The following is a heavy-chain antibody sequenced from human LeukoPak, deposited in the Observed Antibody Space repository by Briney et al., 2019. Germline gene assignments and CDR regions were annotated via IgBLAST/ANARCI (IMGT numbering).Heavy chain of an antibody. J-gene: IGHJ5*02. Sequence: SETLSLTCAVYGGSFSGYYWGWIRQPPGKGLEWIGTIHYSGSTYYNTSLKSRVTISVDTSKNQFSLKLSSVTAADTAVYYCARGRGYNPYNWFDPWGQGTLVTVSS. V-gene: IGHV4-34*01. D-gene: IGHD5-18*01. CDR3: ARGRGYNPYNWFDP. CDR1: GGSFSGYY. CDR2: IHYSGST.